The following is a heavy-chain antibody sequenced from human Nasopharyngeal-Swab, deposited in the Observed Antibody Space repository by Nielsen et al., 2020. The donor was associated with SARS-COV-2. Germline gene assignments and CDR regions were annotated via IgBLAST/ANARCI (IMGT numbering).Heavy chain of an antibody. D-gene: IGHD5-12*01. CDR3: ARDDSGYDFLGIYYYYGMDV. CDR1: GFTFDDYA. J-gene: IGHJ6*02. CDR2: ITWNSDR. V-gene: IGHV3-9*01. Sequence: SLKISCAATGFTFDDYAMHWVRQGPGKGLEWASSITWNSDRVYADSVKGRFTISRDNAKNSLYLQMNSLRAEDTAVYYCARDDSGYDFLGIYYYYGMDVWGQGTTVTVSS.